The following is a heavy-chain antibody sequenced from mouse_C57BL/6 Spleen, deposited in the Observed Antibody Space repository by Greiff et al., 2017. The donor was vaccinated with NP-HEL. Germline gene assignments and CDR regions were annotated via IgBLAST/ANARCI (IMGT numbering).Heavy chain of an antibody. CDR3: ARYAPYYYAMDY. Sequence: EVHLVESGGGLVQPGGSLSLSCAASGFTFTDYYMSWVRQPPGKALEWLGFIRNKANGYTTEYSASVKGRFTISRDNSQSILYLQMNALRAEDSATYYCARYAPYYYAMDYWGQGTSVTVSS. CDR1: GFTFTDYY. CDR2: IRNKANGYTT. V-gene: IGHV7-3*01. J-gene: IGHJ4*01.